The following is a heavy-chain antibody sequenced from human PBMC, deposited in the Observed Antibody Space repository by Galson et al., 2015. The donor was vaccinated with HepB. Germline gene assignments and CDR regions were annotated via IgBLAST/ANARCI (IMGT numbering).Heavy chain of an antibody. D-gene: IGHD3-16*01. J-gene: IGHJ4*02. CDR3: ARDGGTYRADYYFDY. Sequence: SVKVSCKASGYTFTSYYMHWVRQAPGQGLEWMGIINPSGGSTSYAQKLQGRVTMTRDTSTSTVYMELGSLRSEDTAVYYCARDGGTYRADYYFDYWGQGTLVTVSS. V-gene: IGHV1-46*04. CDR1: GYTFTSYY. CDR2: INPSGGST.